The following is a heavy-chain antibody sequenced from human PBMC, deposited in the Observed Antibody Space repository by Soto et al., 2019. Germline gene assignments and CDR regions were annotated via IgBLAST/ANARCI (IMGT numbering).Heavy chain of an antibody. CDR1: GFSFSDYY. CDR2: ISSRSTLT. Sequence: QVELVESGGGLVKPGESLRLFCAASGFSFSDYYMNWIRQAPGKGLEWLSYISSRSTLTKYADSVKGRVTISRDNAKNSLFLHMNSLRAEDTAVYYCARVPYNWNDGIFWHFDLWGRGTLVTVSS. J-gene: IGHJ2*01. D-gene: IGHD1-20*01. V-gene: IGHV3-11*06. CDR3: ARVPYNWNDGIFWHFDL.